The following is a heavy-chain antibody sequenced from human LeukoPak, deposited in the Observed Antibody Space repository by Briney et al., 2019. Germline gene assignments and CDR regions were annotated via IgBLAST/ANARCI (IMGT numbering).Heavy chain of an antibody. J-gene: IGHJ4*02. CDR2: INHSGST. D-gene: IGHD1-26*01. V-gene: IGHV4-34*01. CDR3: ASALSGGATVPFGFDY. Sequence: SETLSLTCAVYGGSFSGYYWSWIRQPPGKGLEWIGEINHSGSTNYNPSLKSRVTISVDTSKNQFSLKLSSVTAADTAVYYCASALSGGATVPFGFDYWGQGTLVTVSS. CDR1: GGSFSGYY.